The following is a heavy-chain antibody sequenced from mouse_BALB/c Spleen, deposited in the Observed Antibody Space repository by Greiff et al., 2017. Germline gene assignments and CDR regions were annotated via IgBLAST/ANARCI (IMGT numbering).Heavy chain of an antibody. D-gene: IGHD2-1*01. CDR2: IYPGDGDT. J-gene: IGHJ3*01. Sequence: QVQLKQSGAELVRPGSSVKISCKASGYAFSSYWMNWVKQRPGQGLEWIGQIYPGDGDTNYNGKFKGKATLTADKSSSTAYMQLSSLTSEDSAVYFCAGGGNSPFAYWGQGTLVTVSA. CDR3: AGGGNSPFAY. V-gene: IGHV1-80*01. CDR1: GYAFSSYW.